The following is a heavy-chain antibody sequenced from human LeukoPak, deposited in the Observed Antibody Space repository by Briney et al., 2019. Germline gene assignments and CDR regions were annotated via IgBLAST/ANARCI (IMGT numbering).Heavy chain of an antibody. D-gene: IGHD4-17*01. V-gene: IGHV4-31*03. Sequence: PSETLSLTCTVSGGSISSGGYYWSWIRQHPGKGLEWIGYIYYSGGTYYNPSLKSRVTISVDTSKNQFSLKLSSVTAADTAVYYCATGNLGDYGRDAFDIWGQGTMVAVSS. CDR2: IYYSGGT. CDR3: ATGNLGDYGRDAFDI. J-gene: IGHJ3*02. CDR1: GGSISSGGYY.